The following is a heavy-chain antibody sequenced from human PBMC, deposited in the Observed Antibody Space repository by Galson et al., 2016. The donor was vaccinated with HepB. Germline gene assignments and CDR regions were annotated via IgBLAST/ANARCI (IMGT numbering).Heavy chain of an antibody. CDR1: GGSYY. J-gene: IGHJ1*01. CDR2: FAWTGTT. Sequence: SETLSLTCSVSGGSYYWGWIRQPPGKGLEWIASFAWTGTTYYNPSLRSRVTISVDTSKTQFSLKLSSLTAADTALYYCVKHIGAEYFQNWGQGTLVTVSS. CDR3: VKHIGAEYFQN. V-gene: IGHV4-39*01.